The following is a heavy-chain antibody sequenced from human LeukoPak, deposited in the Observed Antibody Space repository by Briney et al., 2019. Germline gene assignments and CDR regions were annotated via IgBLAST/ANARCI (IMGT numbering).Heavy chain of an antibody. J-gene: IGHJ5*02. D-gene: IGHD2-2*01. CDR2: INPKTGGA. Sequence: ASVKVSCKASGGTFSSYTISWVRQAPGQGLEWMGCINPKTGGANFAEKFQGRVTMTRDTSIRTVYMELSRVTYDDTALYYCARGVGTSWFDPWGQGTLVTVSS. CDR1: GGTFSSYT. V-gene: IGHV1-2*02. CDR3: ARGVGTSWFDP.